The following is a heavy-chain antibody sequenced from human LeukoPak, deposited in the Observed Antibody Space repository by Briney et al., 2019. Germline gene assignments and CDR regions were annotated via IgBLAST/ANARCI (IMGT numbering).Heavy chain of an antibody. CDR3: ARDPGEWELYYAFDY. V-gene: IGHV1-2*02. CDR2: INPNSGGT. Sequence: GASVKVSCKASGYTFTGYYMHWVRQAPGQGLEWMGWINPNSGGTNYAQKFQGRVTMTRDTSISTAYMELSRLRSDDTAVYYCARDPGEWELYYAFDYWGQGTLVTVSS. CDR1: GYTFTGYY. D-gene: IGHD1-26*01. J-gene: IGHJ4*02.